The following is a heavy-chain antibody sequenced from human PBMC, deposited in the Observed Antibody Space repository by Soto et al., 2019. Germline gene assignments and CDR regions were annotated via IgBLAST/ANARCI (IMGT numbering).Heavy chain of an antibody. CDR2: IYYSGST. CDR1: GCAISSSSYD. V-gene: IGHV4-39*01. J-gene: IGHJ3*02. CDR3: ARPYDYGDYIDAFDI. D-gene: IGHD4-17*01. Sequence: QLQLQESCPGLVKPSATLSLNCTVSGCAISSSSYDWGRIRQPPGKGMEWIGSIYYSGSTYYNPSLKGRVIVSVVTSKNQFSLTLSAVTAADTALDYCARPYDYGDYIDAFDIWGQGTMVTVSS.